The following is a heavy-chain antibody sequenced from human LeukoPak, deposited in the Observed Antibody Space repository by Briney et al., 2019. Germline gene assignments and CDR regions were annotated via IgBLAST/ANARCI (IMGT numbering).Heavy chain of an antibody. CDR2: ISWNSCSI. D-gene: IGHD6-13*01. V-gene: IGHV3-9*01. Sequence: PGGSLRLSCAASGFTFDDYAMHWVRQAPGKGLEWVSGISWNSCSIGFADSVKGRFTISRDNAKNSLYLQMNSLRAEDTALYYCAKDILSGYSSSWSAFDYWGQGTLVTVSS. J-gene: IGHJ4*02. CDR1: GFTFDDYA. CDR3: AKDILSGYSSSWSAFDY.